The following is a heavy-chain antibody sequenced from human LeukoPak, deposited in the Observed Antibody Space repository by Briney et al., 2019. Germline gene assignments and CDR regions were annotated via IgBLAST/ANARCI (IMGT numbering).Heavy chain of an antibody. CDR1: GFTFSSYE. J-gene: IGHJ6*03. Sequence: PGGSLRLSCAASGFTFSSYEMSWVRQAPGRGLEWVSSIRPSGDKTYYADSVKGRFTISRDNSNNTLILQMSSLRAEDTVVYYCVKEDRGGGITYYDYYMDVWGKGTTVTVSS. D-gene: IGHD3-16*01. CDR3: VKEDRGGGITYYDYYMDV. CDR2: IRPSGDKT. V-gene: IGHV3-23*01.